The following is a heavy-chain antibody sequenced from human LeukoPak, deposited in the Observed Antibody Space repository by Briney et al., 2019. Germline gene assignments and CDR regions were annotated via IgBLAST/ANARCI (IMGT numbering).Heavy chain of an antibody. D-gene: IGHD4-17*01. J-gene: IGHJ3*02. CDR3: ARQIRDAFDI. CDR2: IYYSGST. V-gene: IGHV4-59*08. Sequence: SETLSLTCTVSGGSISSYYWSWIRQPPGKGLEWIGYIYYSGSTNYNPSLKSRVTISVDTSKNQFSLKLSSVTAADTAVYYCARQIRDAFDIWGRGTMVTVSS. CDR1: GGSISSYY.